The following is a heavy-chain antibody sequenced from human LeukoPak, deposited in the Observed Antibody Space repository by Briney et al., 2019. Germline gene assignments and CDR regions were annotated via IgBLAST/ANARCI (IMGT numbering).Heavy chain of an antibody. CDR2: LSGSGAFT. Sequence: GGSLRLSCTASGFTFSSHAMSWVRQAPGKGLEWVSALSGSGAFTYYADSVKGRFTISRDNSKNTLYLQMNSLRAEDTAVYYCARTVVGATMIWGQGTLVTVSS. J-gene: IGHJ4*01. V-gene: IGHV3-23*01. D-gene: IGHD1-26*01. CDR1: GFTFSSHA. CDR3: ARTVVGATMI.